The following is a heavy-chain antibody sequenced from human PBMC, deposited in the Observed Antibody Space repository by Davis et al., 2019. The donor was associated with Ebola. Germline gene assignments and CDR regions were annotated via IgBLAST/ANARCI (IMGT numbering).Heavy chain of an antibody. V-gene: IGHV3-64*04. D-gene: IGHD2-15*01. Sequence: GESLKISCSASGFTFSSYAMHWVRQAPGKGLEYVSAISSNGGSTYYADSVKGRFTISRDNSKNTLYLQMNSLRAEDTAVYYCARAPSGYCSGGSCYPNYYYYYGMDVWGKGTTVTVSS. J-gene: IGHJ6*04. CDR1: GFTFSSYA. CDR3: ARAPSGYCSGGSCYPNYYYYYGMDV. CDR2: ISSNGGST.